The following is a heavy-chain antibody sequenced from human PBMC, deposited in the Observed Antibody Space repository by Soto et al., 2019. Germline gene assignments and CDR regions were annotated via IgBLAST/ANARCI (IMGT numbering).Heavy chain of an antibody. CDR3: TTDSYSTMIEVRFDY. Sequence: PGASLGISCAGSGCVFSNAWINWVRQAPGKWLEWVGRIKSKALGGTTDFAAPVRGRFAITRDDSRNMAYMQMNSLNTEDTAVYYCTTDSYSTMIEVRFDYWGHRTPVTVSS. V-gene: IGHV3-15*07. CDR2: IKSKALGGTT. J-gene: IGHJ4*01. CDR1: GCVFSNAW. D-gene: IGHD3-22*01.